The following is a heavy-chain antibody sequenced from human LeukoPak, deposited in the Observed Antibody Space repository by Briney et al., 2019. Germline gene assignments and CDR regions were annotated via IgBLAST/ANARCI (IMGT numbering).Heavy chain of an antibody. J-gene: IGHJ4*02. D-gene: IGHD4-23*01. CDR2: INPNSGGT. V-gene: IGHV1-2*06. Sequence: ASVKVSCKASGYTFTRYYMHWVRQAPGHGLEWMGRINPNSGGTNYAQKFQGRVTMTRDTSISTAYMELSRLRSDDTAVYYCARLTMVVSPVHYCGQGTLVTVSS. CDR3: ARLTMVVSPVHY. CDR1: GYTFTRYY.